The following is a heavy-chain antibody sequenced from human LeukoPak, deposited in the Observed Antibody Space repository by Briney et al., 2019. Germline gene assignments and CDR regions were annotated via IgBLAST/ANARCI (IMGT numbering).Heavy chain of an antibody. V-gene: IGHV4-39*01. Sequence: SETLSLTCAVSGASISGSNYYWGWIRQPPGKGLEWIGNIYSSGSTYYNASLQSRATISIDTSKNQFSLRLNSVTAADTAMYYCAKSGGYGLIDYWGQGTRVTVSS. CDR2: IYSSGST. J-gene: IGHJ4*02. CDR3: AKSGGYGLIDY. D-gene: IGHD1-26*01. CDR1: GASISGSNYY.